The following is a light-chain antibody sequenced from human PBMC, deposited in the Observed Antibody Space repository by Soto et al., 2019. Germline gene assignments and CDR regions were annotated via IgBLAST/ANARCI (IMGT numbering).Light chain of an antibody. Sequence: EIVLTQSPGTLSLSPGERATLSCRASQSVSSSYLAWYQQTPGQAPRXXIYGASSRATGIPDRFSGSGAGTEFTLTISSLQPEDVETDYCQQSYSTPQTFGQGTKVDIK. CDR3: QQSYSTPQT. V-gene: IGKV3-20*01. CDR1: QSVSSSY. J-gene: IGKJ1*01. CDR2: GAS.